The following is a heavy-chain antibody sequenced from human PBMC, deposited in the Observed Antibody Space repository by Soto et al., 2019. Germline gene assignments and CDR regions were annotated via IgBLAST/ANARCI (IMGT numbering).Heavy chain of an antibody. CDR1: GYSFTSYW. D-gene: IGHD3-22*01. CDR3: ARKDKSGYFNWFDP. J-gene: IGHJ5*02. CDR2: IFPSDSDT. Sequence: GESLKISCKGSGYSFTSYWIGWVRQMPGKGLEWMGIIFPSDSDTRYSPSFQGQVTISADRSTSTVFLQWASLKASDTAVYFCARKDKSGYFNWFDPWGQGTLVTSPQ. V-gene: IGHV5-51*01.